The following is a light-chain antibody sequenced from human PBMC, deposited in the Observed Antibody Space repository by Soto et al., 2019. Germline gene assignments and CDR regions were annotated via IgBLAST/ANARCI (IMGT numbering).Light chain of an antibody. CDR2: EGS. V-gene: IGLV2-23*01. CDR3: YSYAGTMTRV. CDR1: SSDVGSYNL. J-gene: IGLJ3*02. Sequence: QSVLTQPASVSGSPGQSVTISCTGTSSDVGSYNLVSWYQQHPGKAPKLMIYEGSKRPSGVSNRFSGSRSGNTASLTISGLQAEVEDDYYCYSYAGTMTRVFGGGTKLTVL.